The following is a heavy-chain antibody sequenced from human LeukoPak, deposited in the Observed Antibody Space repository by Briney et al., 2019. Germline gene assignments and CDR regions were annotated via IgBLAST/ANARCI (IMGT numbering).Heavy chain of an antibody. CDR3: AREGGSGSYYYYGMDV. CDR1: GFTFSSYA. V-gene: IGHV3-30-3*01. Sequence: PGGSLRLSCAASGFTFSSYAMHWVRQAPGKGLEWVAVISYDGSNKYYADSVKGRFTISRDNSKNTLYLQMNSLRAEDTAVYYCAREGGSGSYYYYGMDVWGQGTTVTVSS. CDR2: ISYDGSNK. D-gene: IGHD3-10*01. J-gene: IGHJ6*02.